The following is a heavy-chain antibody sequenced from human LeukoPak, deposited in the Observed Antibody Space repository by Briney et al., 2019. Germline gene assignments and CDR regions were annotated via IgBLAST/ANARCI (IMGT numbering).Heavy chain of an antibody. J-gene: IGHJ3*02. Sequence: PSETLSLTCTVSGGSISRSSYYWGWIRQPPGKGLEWIGSIYYSGSTYYNPSLKSRVTISVDTSKNQFSLKLSSVTAADTAVYYCARFLRGATNALEIWGQGTMVTVSS. D-gene: IGHD1-26*01. CDR3: ARFLRGATNALEI. CDR2: IYYSGST. CDR1: GGSISRSSYY. V-gene: IGHV4-39*07.